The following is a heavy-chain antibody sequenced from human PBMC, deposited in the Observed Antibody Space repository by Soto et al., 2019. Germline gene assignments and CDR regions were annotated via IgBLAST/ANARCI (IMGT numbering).Heavy chain of an antibody. J-gene: IGHJ4*02. CDR3: ARRTVNIRTFYSGLKTHCFDY. Sequence: PSETLSLTCAVSGDSMSSSGYYWGWIRQPPGKGLEWTGSIYYSGSTYYNPSLQSRVAISVDTSKNQFSLKLKSVTAADTAIYYCARRTVNIRTFYSGLKTHCFDYWGQGAPVTV. CDR1: GDSMSSSGYY. D-gene: IGHD6-19*01. V-gene: IGHV4-39*01. CDR2: IYYSGST.